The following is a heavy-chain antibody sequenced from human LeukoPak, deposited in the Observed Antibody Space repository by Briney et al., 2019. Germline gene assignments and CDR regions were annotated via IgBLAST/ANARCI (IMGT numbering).Heavy chain of an antibody. V-gene: IGHV3-15*07. CDR2: IRSKTHGEAI. Sequence: GGSLRLSCAASGFTFSNVWMNWVRQAPGKGLEWVGRIRSKTHGEAIDYAAPVRGRFTISRDDSKNTLYLQLNSLKTEDTAVYYCARKLSGYAPFDCWGQGTLVTVSS. CDR3: ARKLSGYAPFDC. CDR1: GFTFSNVW. J-gene: IGHJ4*02. D-gene: IGHD5-12*01.